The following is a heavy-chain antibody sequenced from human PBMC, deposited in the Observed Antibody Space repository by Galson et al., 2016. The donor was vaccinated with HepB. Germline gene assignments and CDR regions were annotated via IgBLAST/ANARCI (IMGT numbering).Heavy chain of an antibody. D-gene: IGHD2-2*01. CDR3: AKGLAYCSGTSCLSYSDSPGGGMDV. V-gene: IGHV3-74*01. CDR2: VNSDGSGT. CDR1: GFTFINFW. J-gene: IGHJ6*02. Sequence: SLRLSCATSGFTFINFWMHWVRQVPGKGLVWVARVNSDGSGTDYADSVKGRFTISRDRTTNMVHLQMNSLRVDDSAVYYCAKGLAYCSGTSCLSYSDSPGGGMDVWGQGTTVTVSS.